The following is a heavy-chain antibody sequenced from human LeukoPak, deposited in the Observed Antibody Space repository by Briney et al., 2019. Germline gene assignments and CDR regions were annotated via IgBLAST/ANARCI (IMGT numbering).Heavy chain of an antibody. CDR1: GFNVSSNH. D-gene: IGHD6-19*01. CDR3: ARHSSGWYRALDI. J-gene: IGHJ3*02. V-gene: IGHV3-53*01. Sequence: GGSLRLSCAASGFNVSSNHMSWVRQAPGKGLEWVSVIYSGGSTYYADSVKGRFTISRDNSKNTLYLQMNSLRAEDTAVYYCARHSSGWYRALDIWGQGTMVTVSS. CDR2: IYSGGST.